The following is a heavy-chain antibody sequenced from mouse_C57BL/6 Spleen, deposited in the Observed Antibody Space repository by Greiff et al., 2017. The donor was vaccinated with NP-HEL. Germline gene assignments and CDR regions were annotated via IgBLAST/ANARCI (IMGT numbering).Heavy chain of an antibody. D-gene: IGHD1-1*01. CDR1: GYTFTSYW. Sequence: VQLKQPGAELVMPGASVKLSCKASGYTFTSYWMHWVKQRPGQGLEWIGEIDPSDSYTNYNQKFKGKSTLTVDKSSSTAYMQLSSLTSEDSAVYYCARPYYGSSYGAMDYWGQGTSVTVSS. V-gene: IGHV1-69*01. CDR3: ARPYYGSSYGAMDY. J-gene: IGHJ4*01. CDR2: IDPSDSYT.